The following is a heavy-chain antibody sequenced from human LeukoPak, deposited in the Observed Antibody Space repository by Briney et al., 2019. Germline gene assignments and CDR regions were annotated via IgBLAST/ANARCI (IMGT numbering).Heavy chain of an antibody. V-gene: IGHV3-23*01. J-gene: IGHJ4*02. CDR3: AKDSVVVPGLVNYFDY. D-gene: IGHD2-15*01. Sequence: GGSLRLSCAASVFTFSNDAMTGVRQAPWKGREGGSGISGSSCDRFYSDSVKGRLTIYRENYKNKLYLKMKSLRAEDTALYFCAKDSVVVPGLVNYFDYWGQGTLVTVSS. CDR1: VFTFSNDA. CDR2: ISGSSCDR.